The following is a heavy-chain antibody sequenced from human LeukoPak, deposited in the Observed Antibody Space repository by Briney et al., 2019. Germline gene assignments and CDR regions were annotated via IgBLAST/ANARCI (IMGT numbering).Heavy chain of an antibody. CDR1: GYSFTAFY. J-gene: IGHJ4*02. V-gene: IGHV1-2*02. CDR3: ARDGEYGTGSYYRGCFDY. Sequence: ASVTVSCKASGYSFTAFYIHWVRQAPGQGLEWMGWIHPRSGETNYAYKFRGRVTMTRDTSISTTYMDLGSLGSDDTAVYYCARDGEYGTGSYYRGCFDYWGQGTLVTVSS. CDR2: IHPRSGET. D-gene: IGHD3-10*01.